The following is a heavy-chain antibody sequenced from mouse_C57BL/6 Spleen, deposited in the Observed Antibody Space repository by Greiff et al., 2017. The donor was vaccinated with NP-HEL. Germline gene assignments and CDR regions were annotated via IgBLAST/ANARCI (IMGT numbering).Heavy chain of an antibody. CDR1: GYAFSSSW. Sequence: QVQLQQSGPELVKPGASVKISCKASGYAFSSSWMNWVKQRPGKGLEWIGRLYPGDGDTNYNGKFKGKATLTADKSSSTAYMQLSSLTSEDSAVYFCAREAGNWYFDVWGTGTTVTVSS. CDR2: LYPGDGDT. V-gene: IGHV1-82*01. CDR3: AREAGNWYFDV. J-gene: IGHJ1*03.